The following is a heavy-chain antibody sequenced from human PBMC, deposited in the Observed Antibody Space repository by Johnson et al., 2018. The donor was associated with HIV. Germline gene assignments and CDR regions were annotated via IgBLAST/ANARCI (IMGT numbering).Heavy chain of an antibody. CDR2: IYIGGST. Sequence: VQLVESGGGLVQPGGSLRLSCAASGFTVSNNYMTWVRQAPGKGLEWVSVIYIGGSTYYADSVKGRFTISRDNSKNTLYLQMNSLRAEDTAVYYCAKSIAAAGTNAFDIWGQGTMVTVSS. D-gene: IGHD6-13*01. J-gene: IGHJ3*02. V-gene: IGHV3-66*02. CDR1: GFTVSNNY. CDR3: AKSIAAAGTNAFDI.